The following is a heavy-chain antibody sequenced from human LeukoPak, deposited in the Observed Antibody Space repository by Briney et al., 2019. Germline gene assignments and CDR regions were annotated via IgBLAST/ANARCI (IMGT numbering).Heavy chain of an antibody. J-gene: IGHJ4*02. CDR3: ARDLLACGGDCYDY. CDR1: GFTFSSYS. Sequence: GGSLRFSCAASGFTFSSYSMNWVRQAPGKGLEWVSSISSSSSYIYYADSVKGRFTISRDNARNSLYLQMNSLRAEDTAVYYCARDLLACGGDCYDYWGQGTLVTVSS. D-gene: IGHD2-21*01. V-gene: IGHV3-21*01. CDR2: ISSSSSYI.